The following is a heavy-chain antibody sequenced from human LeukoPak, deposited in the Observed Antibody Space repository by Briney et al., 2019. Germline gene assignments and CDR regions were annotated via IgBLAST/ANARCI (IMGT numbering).Heavy chain of an antibody. V-gene: IGHV3-30*03. CDR1: GFTFSNYG. CDR3: ASGPGIGLDPPTADAFDI. Sequence: PGGSLRLSCAAAGFTFSNYGVHWVRQAPGKGLEWVAVISYDRSNKYFADSVKGRFTISRDNAKNSLYLQMNSLRAEDTAVYYCASGPGIGLDPPTADAFDIWGQGTMVTVSS. CDR2: ISYDRSNK. D-gene: IGHD1-14*01. J-gene: IGHJ3*02.